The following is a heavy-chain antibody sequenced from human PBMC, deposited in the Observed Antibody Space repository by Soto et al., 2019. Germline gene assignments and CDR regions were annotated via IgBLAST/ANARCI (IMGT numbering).Heavy chain of an antibody. CDR3: ARVGYGSGSYAYYYYGMDV. V-gene: IGHV4-59*01. D-gene: IGHD3-10*01. CDR2: IYYSGST. J-gene: IGHJ6*02. CDR1: GGSISSYY. Sequence: PSETLSLTYTVSGGSISSYYWSWIRQPPGKGLEWIGYIYYSGSTNYNPSLKSRVTISVDTSKNQFSLKLSSVTAADTAVYYCARVGYGSGSYAYYYYGMDVWGQGTTVTVSS.